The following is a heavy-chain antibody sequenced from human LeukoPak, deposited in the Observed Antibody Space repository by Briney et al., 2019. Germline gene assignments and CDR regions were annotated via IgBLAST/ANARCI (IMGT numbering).Heavy chain of an antibody. CDR1: GFTFSSYG. CDR3: VVAAAGTGFDH. CDR2: ISYDGSNK. V-gene: IGHV3-30*03. D-gene: IGHD6-13*01. J-gene: IGHJ4*02. Sequence: PGGSLRLSCAASGFTFSSYGMHWVRQAPGKGLEWVAVISYDGSNKYYADSVKGRFTISRDNSKNTLYLQMNSLRAEDTAVYYCVVAAAGTGFDHWGQGTLVTVSS.